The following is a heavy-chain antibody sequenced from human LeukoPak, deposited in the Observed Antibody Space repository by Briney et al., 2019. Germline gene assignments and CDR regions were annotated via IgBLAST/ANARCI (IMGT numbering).Heavy chain of an antibody. CDR3: ARSITMVRELD. V-gene: IGHV4-38-2*02. D-gene: IGHD3-10*01. Sequence: SETLSLTCTVSGYSISSGYYWGWIRQPPGKGLEWIGSIYHSGSTYYNPSLKSRVTISVDTSKNQFSLKLSSVTAADTAVYYCARSITMVRELDWGQGTLVTVSS. CDR2: IYHSGST. CDR1: GYSISSGYY. J-gene: IGHJ4*02.